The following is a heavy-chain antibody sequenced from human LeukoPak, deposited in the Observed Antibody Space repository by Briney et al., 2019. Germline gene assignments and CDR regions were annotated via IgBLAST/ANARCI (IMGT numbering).Heavy chain of an antibody. D-gene: IGHD1-1*01. Sequence: ASVRVSCKASGYIFTVYFMNWVRQAPGQGLEWMGWINPNSGGANYAQKFQGRVTMTRDTSISTVYMELSSLTSDDTAVYYCARGSSERDWFDLWGQGTLVTVSS. V-gene: IGHV1-2*02. CDR1: GYIFTVYF. J-gene: IGHJ5*02. CDR2: INPNSGGA. CDR3: ARGSSERDWFDL.